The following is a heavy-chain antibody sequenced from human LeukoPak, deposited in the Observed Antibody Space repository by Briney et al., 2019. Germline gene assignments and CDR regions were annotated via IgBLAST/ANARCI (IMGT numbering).Heavy chain of an antibody. CDR1: GSSISSHY. D-gene: IGHD1-14*01. J-gene: IGHJ6*03. CDR3: ARVGLGRYYYYYMDV. CDR2: IYYSGST. V-gene: IGHV4-59*11. Sequence: SETLSLTCTVSGSSISSHYWSWIRQPPGKGLEWIGYIYYSGSTNYNPSLKSRVTISVDTSKNQFSLKLSSVTAADTAVYYCARVGLGRYYYYYMDVWGKGTTVTVSS.